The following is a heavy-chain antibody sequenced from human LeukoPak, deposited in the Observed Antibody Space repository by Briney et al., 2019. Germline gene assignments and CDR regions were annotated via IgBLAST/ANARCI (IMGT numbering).Heavy chain of an antibody. Sequence: LSGGSLRLSCAASGFTFSSYAMSWVRQAPGKGLEWVSAISGSGGSTYYADSVEGRFTISRDNSKNTLYLQMNSLRAEDTAVYYCAKDNKGIPMMVVVEYWGQGTLVTVSS. CDR1: GFTFSSYA. J-gene: IGHJ4*02. V-gene: IGHV3-23*01. CDR3: AKDNKGIPMMVVVEY. D-gene: IGHD3-22*01. CDR2: ISGSGGST.